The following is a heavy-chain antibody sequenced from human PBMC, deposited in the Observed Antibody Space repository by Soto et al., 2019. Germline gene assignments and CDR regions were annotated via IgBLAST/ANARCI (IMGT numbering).Heavy chain of an antibody. CDR3: ARGIRQDAFDL. J-gene: IGHJ3*01. D-gene: IGHD3-10*01. CDR2: IGTAGDT. CDR1: GFTFSSYD. Sequence: PGGSLRLSCAASGFTFSSYDMHWVRQATGKGLEWVSAIGTAGDTYYPGSVKGRFTISRENAKNSLYLQMNSLRAGDTAVYYCARGIRQDAFDLWGQGTMITVSS. V-gene: IGHV3-13*01.